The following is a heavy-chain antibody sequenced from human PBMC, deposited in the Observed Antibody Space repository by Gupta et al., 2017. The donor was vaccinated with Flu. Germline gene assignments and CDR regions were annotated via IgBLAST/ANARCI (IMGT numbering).Heavy chain of an antibody. V-gene: IGHV3-21*01. J-gene: IGHJ4*02. CDR3: ARSFAVDRSAYYDY. CDR1: GFTFRTYS. D-gene: IGHD3-22*01. Sequence: EVQLVESGGGLVKPGGSLRLSCAASGFTFRTYSMNWVRQAPGKGLEWVSSISSSSSYIYYADAGKGRFTVSRDNAKNSLYLQMDSLRAEDTAVYHCARSFAVDRSAYYDYWGQGTLVTVSS. CDR2: ISSSSSYI.